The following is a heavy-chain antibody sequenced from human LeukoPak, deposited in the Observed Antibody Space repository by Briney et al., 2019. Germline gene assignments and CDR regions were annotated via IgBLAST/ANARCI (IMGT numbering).Heavy chain of an antibody. J-gene: IGHJ4*02. Sequence: PGGSLRLSCAASGFTFSSYEMNWVRQAPGKGLEWVSYISSSGSTIYYADSVKGRFTISRDNAKNSLYLQMNSLRAEDTAVYYCTRDHDSSSCPYFDYWGQGILVTVSS. CDR1: GFTFSSYE. CDR2: ISSSGSTI. V-gene: IGHV3-48*03. D-gene: IGHD6-13*01. CDR3: TRDHDSSSCPYFDY.